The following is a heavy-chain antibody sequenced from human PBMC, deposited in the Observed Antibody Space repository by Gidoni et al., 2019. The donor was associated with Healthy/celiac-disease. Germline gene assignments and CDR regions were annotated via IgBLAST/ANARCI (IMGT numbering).Heavy chain of an antibody. Sequence: QVQLQESGPGLVKPSGTLSLTCAVSGGSISSSNWWSWVRQPPGKGLEWIGEIYHSGSTNYNPSLKSRVTISVDKSKNQFSLKLSSVTAADTAVYYCASSFRGYCSGGSCYDGFDPWGQGTLVTVSS. CDR3: ASSFRGYCSGGSCYDGFDP. CDR2: IYHSGST. J-gene: IGHJ5*02. D-gene: IGHD2-15*01. V-gene: IGHV4-4*02. CDR1: GGSISSSNW.